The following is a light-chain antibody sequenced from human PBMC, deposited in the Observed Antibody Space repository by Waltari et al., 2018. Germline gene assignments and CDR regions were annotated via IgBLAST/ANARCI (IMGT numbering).Light chain of an antibody. CDR2: DVT. Sequence: QSALTQTASVSGSPGQSIPISCLGPRRAVCGYNVVSWYPQHPGKAPKLMIYDVTKRPSGVSNRFSGSKSGNTASLTISGLQAEDEADYYCCSYVGGGTLVFGGGTNVTVL. J-gene: IGLJ2*01. CDR1: RRAVCGYNV. CDR3: CSYVGGGTLV. V-gene: IGLV2-23*02.